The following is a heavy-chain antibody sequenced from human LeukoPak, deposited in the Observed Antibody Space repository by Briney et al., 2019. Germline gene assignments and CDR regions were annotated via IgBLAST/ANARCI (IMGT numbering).Heavy chain of an antibody. V-gene: IGHV4-59*04. CDR1: GGSISGYY. CDR2: IFYSGTT. D-gene: IGHD1-26*01. J-gene: IGHJ4*02. CDR3: ALGKGFGSLEY. Sequence: SETLSLTCTVSGGSISGYYWSWIRQPPGKGLEWIGSIFYSGTTYYNPSLKSRVTISVDTSKNQFSLRLSSVTAADTAVYYCALGKGFGSLEYWGQGALVTVSS.